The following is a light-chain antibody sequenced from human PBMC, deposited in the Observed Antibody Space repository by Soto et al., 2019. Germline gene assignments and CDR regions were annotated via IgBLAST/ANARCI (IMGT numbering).Light chain of an antibody. Sequence: EIVMTQSPATLSVSPGERATLSCRASQSVSSGLAWYHQKLGQAPRLLIYGASTRATGIPARFSGSGSGTEFTLTTNSLQSEDFAVYYCQQYNNWPRTFGQGTKVDIK. CDR2: GAS. J-gene: IGKJ1*01. V-gene: IGKV3-15*01. CDR1: QSVSSG. CDR3: QQYNNWPRT.